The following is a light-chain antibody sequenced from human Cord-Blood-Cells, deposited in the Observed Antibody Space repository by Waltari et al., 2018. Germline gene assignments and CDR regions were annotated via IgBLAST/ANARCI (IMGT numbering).Light chain of an antibody. CDR3: QKYNSAPQT. J-gene: IGKJ1*01. CDR1: QGISNY. CDR2: AAS. Sequence: DMQMTQSPSPMSASVGDRVTITCRASQGISNYLAWYQQKPGKVPKLLIYAASTLQSGVPSRFSGSGSGTDFTLTISSLQPEDVATYCCQKYNSAPQTFGQGTKVEIK. V-gene: IGKV1-27*01.